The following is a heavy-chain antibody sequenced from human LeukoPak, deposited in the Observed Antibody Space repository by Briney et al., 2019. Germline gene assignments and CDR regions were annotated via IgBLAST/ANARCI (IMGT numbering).Heavy chain of an antibody. CDR3: AKDLRSYIGTYYTLLTLLPGGFDY. J-gene: IGHJ4*02. V-gene: IGHV3-66*01. CDR1: GFTVSSNY. Sequence: PGGSLRLSCAASGFTVSSNYMSWVRQAPGKGLEWVSVIYSGGSTYYADSVKGRFTISRDNSKNTVSLQMDSLRAEDTAMYYCAKDLRSYIGTYYTLLTLLPGGFDYWGQGTPVTVSS. CDR2: IYSGGST. D-gene: IGHD1-26*01.